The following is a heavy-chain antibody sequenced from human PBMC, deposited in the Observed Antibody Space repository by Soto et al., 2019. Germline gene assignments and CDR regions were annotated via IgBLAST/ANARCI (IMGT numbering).Heavy chain of an antibody. Sequence: QVQLQQWGAGLLKPSETLSLTCAVYGGSFSGYYWSWIRQPPGKGLEWIGEINPSGTTNYTPSLKSRVTMSGDTPKNQFSLKMTSVTAADTAVYYCARGLDGGAAIWGQGTLVTVSS. CDR1: GGSFSGYY. CDR3: ARGLDGGAAI. D-gene: IGHD4-17*01. J-gene: IGHJ4*02. CDR2: INPSGTT. V-gene: IGHV4-34*01.